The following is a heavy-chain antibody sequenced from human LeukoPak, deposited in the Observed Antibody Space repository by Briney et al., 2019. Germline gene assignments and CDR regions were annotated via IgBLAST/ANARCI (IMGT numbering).Heavy chain of an antibody. Sequence: SETLSLTCAVYGGSFSGYYWSWIRQPPGKGLEWIGEINHSGSTNYNPSLKSRATISVDTSKNQFSLKLSSVTAADTAVYYCARAPGYCTNGVCYTVYYYYGMDVWGQGTTVTVSS. CDR1: GGSFSGYY. CDR2: INHSGST. J-gene: IGHJ6*02. CDR3: ARAPGYCTNGVCYTVYYYYGMDV. V-gene: IGHV4-34*01. D-gene: IGHD2-8*01.